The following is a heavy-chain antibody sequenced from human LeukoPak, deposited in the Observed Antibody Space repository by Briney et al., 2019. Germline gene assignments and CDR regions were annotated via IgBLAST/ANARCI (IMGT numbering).Heavy chain of an antibody. CDR1: GGTFSSYA. V-gene: IGHV1-69*05. Sequence: ASAKVSCKASGGTFSSYAISWVRQAPGQGLEWMGRIIPIFGTANYAQKFQGRVTITTDESTSTAYMELSSLRSEDTAVYYCARDPGPYSGSLYWGQGTLVTVSS. J-gene: IGHJ4*02. CDR3: ARDPGPYSGSLY. CDR2: IIPIFGTA. D-gene: IGHD1-26*01.